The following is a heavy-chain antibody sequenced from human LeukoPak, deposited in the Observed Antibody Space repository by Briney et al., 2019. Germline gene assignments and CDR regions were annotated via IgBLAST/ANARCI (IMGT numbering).Heavy chain of an antibody. CDR1: GGSISTYY. D-gene: IGHD2-2*01. CDR2: IYYSGST. CDR3: ARCSSTTSFDFDY. V-gene: IGHV4-59*01. J-gene: IGHJ4*02. Sequence: PSETLSLTCTVSGGSISTYYGNWIRQAPGKGLEWIGYIYYSGSTNYNPSLKSRVTMSVDTSRNQFSLKLSSVTAADTAVYHCARCSSTTSFDFDYWGQGTLVTVSS.